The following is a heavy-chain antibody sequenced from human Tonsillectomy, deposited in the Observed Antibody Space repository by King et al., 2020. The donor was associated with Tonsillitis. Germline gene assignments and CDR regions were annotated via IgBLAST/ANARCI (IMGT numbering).Heavy chain of an antibody. CDR3: ARQNHDYGGNSDHDAFNI. Sequence: QLVQSGAVMKKPGDSLKISCQGSGYRFTNYWIVWVRQMPGKGPEWMGLIYPRDSDTRYSPSFQGQVTISVDKSINTAYLQWSSLKASDTAMYYCARQNHDYGGNSDHDAFNIWGQGTMVTVSS. J-gene: IGHJ3*02. D-gene: IGHD4-23*01. V-gene: IGHV5-51*01. CDR1: GYRFTNYW. CDR2: IYPRDSDT.